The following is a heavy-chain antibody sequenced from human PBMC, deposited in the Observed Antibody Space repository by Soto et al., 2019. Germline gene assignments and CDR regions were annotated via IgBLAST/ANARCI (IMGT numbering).Heavy chain of an antibody. CDR3: ASPAGDSLHQDAYDI. D-gene: IGHD4-17*01. J-gene: IGHJ3*02. V-gene: IGHV1-69*13. Sequence: SVKVSCKASGGTFSNYAISWVRQSPGQGLEWMGGIIPILGTPNSAQKFQGRVTITADESTATAYMELSSLRSEDTAVYYCASPAGDSLHQDAYDIWGQGTMVPVSS. CDR2: IIPILGTP. CDR1: GGTFSNYA.